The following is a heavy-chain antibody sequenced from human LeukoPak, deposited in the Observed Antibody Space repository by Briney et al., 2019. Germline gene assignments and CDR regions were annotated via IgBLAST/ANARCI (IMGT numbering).Heavy chain of an antibody. V-gene: IGHV1-18*01. CDR2: ISAYNGNT. D-gene: IGHD2-15*01. J-gene: IGHJ3*02. Sequence: GASVKVSCKASGYSITRYGISWVRQAPGQGLEWMGGISAYNGNTNYAQKLQGRVTMITDTSTSTAYMELRSLRSDDTAVYYCARFGATRDAFDIWGQGTMVTVSS. CDR3: ARFGATRDAFDI. CDR1: GYSITRYG.